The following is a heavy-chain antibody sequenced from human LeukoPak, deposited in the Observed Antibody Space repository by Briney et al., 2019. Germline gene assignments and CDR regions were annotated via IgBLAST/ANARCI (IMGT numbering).Heavy chain of an antibody. V-gene: IGHV3-48*03. Sequence: QPGGSLRLSCAASGFTFSSYGVNWVRQAPGKGLEWVSYISSSGSTIYYADSVKGRFTISRDNAKNSLYLQMNSLRAEDTAVYYCARSVAAGGILDYWGQGTLVTVSS. D-gene: IGHD6-13*01. CDR1: GFTFSSYG. CDR3: ARSVAAGGILDY. J-gene: IGHJ4*02. CDR2: ISSSGSTI.